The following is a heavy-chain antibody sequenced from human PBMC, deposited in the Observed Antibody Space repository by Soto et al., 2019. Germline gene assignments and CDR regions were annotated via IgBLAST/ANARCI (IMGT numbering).Heavy chain of an antibody. Sequence: QVQLQESGPGLVKPSQTLSLTCTVSGGSISSGGYYWSWIRQHPGKGLEWIGYIYYSGSTYYNPSRKSRVTISVDTSKNQFSLKLSSVTAADTAVYYCARGIVVVVAGLDPWGQGTLVTVSS. V-gene: IGHV4-31*03. D-gene: IGHD2-15*01. CDR3: ARGIVVVVAGLDP. J-gene: IGHJ5*02. CDR1: GGSISSGGYY. CDR2: IYYSGST.